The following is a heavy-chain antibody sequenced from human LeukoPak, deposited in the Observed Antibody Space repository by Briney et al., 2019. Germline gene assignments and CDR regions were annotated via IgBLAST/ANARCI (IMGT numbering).Heavy chain of an antibody. D-gene: IGHD3-22*01. J-gene: IGHJ4*02. CDR1: GGSVTSSGYY. V-gene: IGHV4-30-2*01. CDR3: ARESVPDYDSSGYANY. Sequence: SQTLSLTCTVSGGSVTSSGYYWSWIRQPPGKGLEWIGYIYHSGSTYYNPSLKSRVTISVDRSKNQFSLKLSSVTAADTAVYYCARESVPDYDSSGYANYWGQGTLVTVSS. CDR2: IYHSGST.